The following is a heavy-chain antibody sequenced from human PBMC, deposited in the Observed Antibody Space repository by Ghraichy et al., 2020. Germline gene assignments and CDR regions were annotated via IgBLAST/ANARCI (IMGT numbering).Heavy chain of an antibody. CDR3: ARDSPKIYGDYVSNWFDP. V-gene: IGHV4-59*01. Sequence: SQTLSLTCTVSGGSISSYYWSWIRQPPGKGLEWIGYIYYSGSTNYNPSLKSRVTISVDTSKNQFSLKLSSVTAADTAVYYCARDSPKIYGDYVSNWFDPWGQGTLVTVSS. J-gene: IGHJ5*02. CDR2: IYYSGST. D-gene: IGHD4-17*01. CDR1: GGSISSYY.